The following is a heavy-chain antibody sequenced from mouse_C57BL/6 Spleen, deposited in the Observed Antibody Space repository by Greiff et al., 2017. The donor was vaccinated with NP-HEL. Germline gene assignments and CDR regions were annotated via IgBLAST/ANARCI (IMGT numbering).Heavy chain of an antibody. CDR1: GYTFTSYW. D-gene: IGHD2-2*01. J-gene: IGHJ4*01. CDR3: ARNPGGYDRDYAMDY. CDR2: IHPNSGST. Sequence: VQLQQSGAELVKPGASVKLSCKASGYTFTSYWMHWVKQRPGQGLEWIGMIHPNSGSTNYNEKFKSKATLTVDKSSSTAYMQLSSLTSEDSAVYYCARNPGGYDRDYAMDYWGQGTSVTVSS. V-gene: IGHV1-64*01.